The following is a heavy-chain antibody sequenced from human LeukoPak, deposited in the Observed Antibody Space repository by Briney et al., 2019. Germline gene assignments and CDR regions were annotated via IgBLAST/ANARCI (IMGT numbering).Heavy chain of an antibody. Sequence: GASVKVSCKASGYTFTSYYMHWVRQAPGQGLEWMGIINPSGGSTSYAQKFQGRVTMTRDTSTSTVYMELSSLGSEDTAVYYCAREAFPEMATYLGYFDLWGRGTLVTVSS. CDR1: GYTFTSYY. V-gene: IGHV1-46*01. D-gene: IGHD5-24*01. CDR2: INPSGGST. CDR3: AREAFPEMATYLGYFDL. J-gene: IGHJ2*01.